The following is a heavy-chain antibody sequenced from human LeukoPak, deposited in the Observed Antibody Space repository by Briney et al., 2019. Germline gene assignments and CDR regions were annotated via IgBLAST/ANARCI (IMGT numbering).Heavy chain of an antibody. CDR3: ARYGSGSCPPYNWFDP. J-gene: IGHJ5*02. CDR1: GGSISSYY. D-gene: IGHD3-10*01. V-gene: IGHV4-4*07. Sequence: SETLSLTCTVSGGSISSYYWSWIRQPAGKGLEWIGRIYSSGSTNYNPSLKSRVTMSVDTSKNQFSLKLSSVTAADTAVYYCARYGSGSCPPYNWFDPWGQGTLVTVSS. CDR2: IYSSGST.